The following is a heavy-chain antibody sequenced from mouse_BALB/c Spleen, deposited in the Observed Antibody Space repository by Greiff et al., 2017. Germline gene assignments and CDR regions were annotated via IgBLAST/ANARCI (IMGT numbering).Heavy chain of an antibody. Sequence: EVKLQESGGGLVQPGGSLRLSCATSGFTFTDYYMSWVRQPPGKALEWLGFIRNKANGYTTEYSASVKGRFTISRDNSQSILYLQMNTLRAEDSATYYCAREGRVFAYWGQGTLVTVSA. J-gene: IGHJ3*01. CDR3: AREGRVFAY. CDR1: GFTFTDYY. CDR2: IRNKANGYTT. V-gene: IGHV7-3*02.